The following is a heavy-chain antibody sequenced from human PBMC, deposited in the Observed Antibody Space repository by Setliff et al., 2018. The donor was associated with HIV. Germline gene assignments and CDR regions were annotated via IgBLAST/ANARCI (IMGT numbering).Heavy chain of an antibody. V-gene: IGHV4-59*11. CDR2: IYYSGST. CDR1: GDSISSHY. Sequence: SSETLSLTCTVSGDSISSHYWNWIRQPPGKALEWIGYIYYSGSTNYNPSFKSRVTISVDRSKRQFSLNLSSVTAADTAIYYCTRGPEGVAGGDYWGQGILVT. D-gene: IGHD3-3*01. CDR3: TRGPEGVAGGDY. J-gene: IGHJ4*02.